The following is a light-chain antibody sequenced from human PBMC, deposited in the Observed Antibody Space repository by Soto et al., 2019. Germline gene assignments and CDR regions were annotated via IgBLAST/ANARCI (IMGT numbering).Light chain of an antibody. V-gene: IGKV1-33*01. Sequence: DIQMTQSPSSLSASVGDRLTITCQASQDISTYLNWYQQKPGKAPKLLISDASKLEPGVPSRFSARGSGTDFALIITNLQPEDFATYYCQQYDDLRTFGQGTEVGIK. CDR3: QQYDDLRT. J-gene: IGKJ2*01. CDR1: QDISTY. CDR2: DAS.